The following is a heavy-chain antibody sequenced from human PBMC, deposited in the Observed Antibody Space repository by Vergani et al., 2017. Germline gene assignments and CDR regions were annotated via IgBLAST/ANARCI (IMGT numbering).Heavy chain of an antibody. CDR2: IWYDGSNK. CDR3: ARGGYCISTSCHGAFDY. D-gene: IGHD2-2*01. J-gene: IGHJ4*02. V-gene: IGHV3-30*19. Sequence: QVQLVESGGGVVQPGRSLRLSCVASGFTFRSYGMHWVRQAPGKGLEGVAGIWYDGSNKYYADYVKGRFTISRDKSKNTLYLQMNSLRAEDTAVYYCARGGYCISTSCHGAFDYWGQGTLVTVSS. CDR1: GFTFRSYG.